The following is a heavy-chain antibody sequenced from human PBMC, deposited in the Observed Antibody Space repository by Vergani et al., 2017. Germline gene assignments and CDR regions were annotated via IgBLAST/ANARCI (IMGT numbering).Heavy chain of an antibody. CDR1: GFTFSSYG. J-gene: IGHJ4*02. CDR2: ISYDGSNK. CDR3: AKDVGGNEESFDY. D-gene: IGHD4-23*01. V-gene: IGHV3-30*18. Sequence: QVQLVESGGGVVQPGRSLRLSCAASGFTFSSYGMHWVRQAPGKGLEWVAVISYDGSNKYYADSVKGRFTISRDNSKNSLYLQMNSLRAEDTALYYCAKDVGGNEESFDYWGQGTLVTVSS.